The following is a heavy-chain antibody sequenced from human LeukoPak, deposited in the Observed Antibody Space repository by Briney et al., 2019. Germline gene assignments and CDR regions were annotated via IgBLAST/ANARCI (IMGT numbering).Heavy chain of an antibody. Sequence: GGSLRLSCAASGFSFSNAWMSWVRQAPGKGLEWVGRIKRIVDSATTDYAAPVEGRFTISRDDSQNMLYLQMNSLKTEDAAVYYCSTLFYYESSGYIDYWGQGTLVTVSS. V-gene: IGHV3-15*01. CDR2: IKRIVDSATT. J-gene: IGHJ4*02. D-gene: IGHD3-22*01. CDR1: GFSFSNAW. CDR3: STLFYYESSGYIDY.